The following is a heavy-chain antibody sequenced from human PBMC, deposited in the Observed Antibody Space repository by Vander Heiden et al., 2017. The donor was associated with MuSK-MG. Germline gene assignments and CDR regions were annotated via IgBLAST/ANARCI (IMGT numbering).Heavy chain of an antibody. CDR2: INSDGSST. CDR1: GFTFSSYR. Sequence: EVQLVESGGGLVQPGGSLRLSCAASGFTFSSYRMLWVRQAPGKGLVWVSRINSDGSSTSYADSVKGRFTISRDNAKNTLYLQMNSLRAEDTAVYYCARGPYYYDSSGYFYYWGQGTLVTVSS. J-gene: IGHJ4*02. CDR3: ARGPYYYDSSGYFYY. D-gene: IGHD3-22*01. V-gene: IGHV3-74*01.